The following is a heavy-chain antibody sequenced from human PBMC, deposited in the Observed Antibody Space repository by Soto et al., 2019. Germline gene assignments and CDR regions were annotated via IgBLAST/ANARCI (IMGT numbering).Heavy chain of an antibody. CDR2: VSGYNGNT. CDR3: ARDLGAKVYY. V-gene: IGHV1-18*01. D-gene: IGHD3-16*01. CDR1: GYTFTSHG. Sequence: QLVQSGAEVKKPGASVKVSCKASGYTFTSHGISWVRQAPGQGLEWMGWVSGYNGNTNYAQKFQGRVTMTTDTSTTTAYMELRSLTSYDTAVYYCARDLGAKVYYWGQGTLVTVSS. J-gene: IGHJ4*01.